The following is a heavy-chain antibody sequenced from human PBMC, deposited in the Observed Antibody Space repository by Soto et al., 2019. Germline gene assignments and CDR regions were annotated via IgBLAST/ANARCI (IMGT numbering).Heavy chain of an antibody. CDR2: IYYSGST. Sequence: NPSETLSLTCTVSGGSISSGGYYWSWIRQHPGKGLEWIGYIYYSGSTYYNPSLKSRVTISVDTSKNQFSLKLSSVTAADTAVYYGARDRIAGAGGGWDWGQGTLVTVSS. D-gene: IGHD6-19*01. V-gene: IGHV4-31*03. CDR1: GGSISSGGYY. J-gene: IGHJ1*01. CDR3: ARDRIAGAGGGWD.